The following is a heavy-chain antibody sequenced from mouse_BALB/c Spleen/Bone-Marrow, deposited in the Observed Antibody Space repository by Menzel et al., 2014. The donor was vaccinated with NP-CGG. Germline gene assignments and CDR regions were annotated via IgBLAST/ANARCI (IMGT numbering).Heavy chain of an antibody. CDR3: ARGDYRYDGFAY. CDR1: GYAFTNYL. D-gene: IGHD2-14*01. J-gene: IGHJ3*01. CDR2: INPGSGGT. Sequence: QVQLQQPGAELARPGTSVKVSCKSSGYAFTNYLIEWVKQRPGQGLEWIGVINPGSGGTNYNEKFKGKATLTADKSSSTAYMQLSSLTSDDSAVYFCARGDYRYDGFAYWGQGTLVTVSA. V-gene: IGHV1-54*01.